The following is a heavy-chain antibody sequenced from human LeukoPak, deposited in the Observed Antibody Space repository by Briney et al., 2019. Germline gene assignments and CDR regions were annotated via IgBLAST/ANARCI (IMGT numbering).Heavy chain of an antibody. Sequence: ASVKVSCKASGYRFTSYYIHWVRQAPGEGLEWMGWINPNSGVTDYAQKFQGRVTMTRDTSISTAYMEVSSLRSDDTAVYYCARDFGRAYGDKFDYWGQGTLVTVSS. CDR3: ARDFGRAYGDKFDY. J-gene: IGHJ4*02. CDR2: INPNSGVT. D-gene: IGHD4-17*01. CDR1: GYRFTSYY. V-gene: IGHV1-2*02.